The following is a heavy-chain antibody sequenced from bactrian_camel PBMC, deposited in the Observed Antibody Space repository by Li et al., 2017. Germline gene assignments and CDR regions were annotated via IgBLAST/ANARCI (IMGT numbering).Heavy chain of an antibody. Sequence: VQLVESGGGSVQAGGSLILSCAASGYTVRRNFMGWFRQAQGKEREGVAAIYTGDNTTLYVDSVKGRFTISRDSTKNTMYLQMNSLSSEDTALYYCTTAAGEYWGQGTQVTVS. V-gene: IGHV3S54*01. J-gene: IGHJ4*01. CDR1: GYTVRRNF. CDR2: IYTGDNTT. D-gene: IGHD3*01. CDR3: TTAAGEY.